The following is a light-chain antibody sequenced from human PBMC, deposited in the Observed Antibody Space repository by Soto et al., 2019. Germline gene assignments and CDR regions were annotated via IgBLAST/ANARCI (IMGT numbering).Light chain of an antibody. CDR3: PRYFSFPRT. V-gene: IGKV1D-8*01. Sequence: IWMTQSPSLLSASTGDRVTISCRMSQGISSYLAWYQQKQGKAPELLIYAASTLQSGVPSRFSGGEFGKVFPLPLTVRRSKELEPDSSPRYFSFPRTFGQR. CDR1: QGISSY. J-gene: IGKJ1*01. CDR2: AAS.